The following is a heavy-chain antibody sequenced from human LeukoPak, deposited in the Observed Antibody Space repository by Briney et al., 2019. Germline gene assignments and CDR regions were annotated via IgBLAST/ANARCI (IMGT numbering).Heavy chain of an antibody. CDR1: GFTFSDYY. J-gene: IGHJ6*02. CDR2: ISSSGSTI. V-gene: IGHV3-11*01. CDR3: ARSRLDSSGYYYHRYYYYGMDV. Sequence: PGGSLRLSCAASGFTFSDYYMSWIRQAPGKGLEWVSYISSSGSTIYYADSVKGRFTISRDNAKNSLYLQMNSLRAEDTAVYYCARSRLDSSGYYYHRYYYYGMDVWGQGTTVTVSS. D-gene: IGHD3-22*01.